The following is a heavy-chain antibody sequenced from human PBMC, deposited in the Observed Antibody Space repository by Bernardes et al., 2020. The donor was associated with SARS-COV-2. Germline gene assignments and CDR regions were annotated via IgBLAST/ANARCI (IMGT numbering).Heavy chain of an antibody. D-gene: IGHD3-22*01. CDR1: GFTFSSYA. Sequence: GGSLRLSCAASGFTFSSYAMSWVRQAPGKGLEWVSAISGSGGSTYYADSVKGRFTISRDNSKNTLYLQMNSLRAEDTAVYYCAKALGRITMIVVVTSDAFDIWDQGTMVTVSS. CDR2: ISGSGGST. J-gene: IGHJ3*02. V-gene: IGHV3-23*01. CDR3: AKALGRITMIVVVTSDAFDI.